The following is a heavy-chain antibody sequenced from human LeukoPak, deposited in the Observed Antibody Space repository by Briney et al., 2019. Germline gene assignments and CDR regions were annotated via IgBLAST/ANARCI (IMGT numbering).Heavy chain of an antibody. CDR2: IYPGDSDT. D-gene: IGHD6-19*01. CDR3: ARQARIAVAVPLADY. Sequence: TGESLKISCKGSGYSFTNYWIGWVRQIPGTGVEWMGIIYPGDSDTIYNPSFQGQITISVDKSITTAYLQWSSLKASDTATYYCARQARIAVAVPLADYWGQGTLVTVSP. V-gene: IGHV5-51*01. J-gene: IGHJ4*02. CDR1: GYSFTNYW.